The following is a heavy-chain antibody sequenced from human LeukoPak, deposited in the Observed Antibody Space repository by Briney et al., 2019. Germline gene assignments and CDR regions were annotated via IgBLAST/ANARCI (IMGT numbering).Heavy chain of an antibody. CDR1: AFTFSRDD. Sequence: GGSLRLSCAASAFTFSRDDMAWVGQPPGKRPEWISSISGNGAGTHYIDSVRGRFIISRDNSKNTVYLQMNSLRAEDTAIYYCAREDSSMVLSLDYWGQGTLVTVSS. CDR3: AREDSSMVLSLDY. V-gene: IGHV3-23*01. CDR2: ISGNGAGT. J-gene: IGHJ4*02. D-gene: IGHD5-18*01.